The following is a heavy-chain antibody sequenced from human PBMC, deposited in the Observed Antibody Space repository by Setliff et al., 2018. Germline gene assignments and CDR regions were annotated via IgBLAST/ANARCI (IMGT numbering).Heavy chain of an antibody. V-gene: IGHV3-NL1*01. CDR3: AKRGDSSSWLEY. D-gene: IGHD6-13*01. J-gene: IGHJ4*02. CDR2: ITSSGRDT. Sequence: GGSLRLSCAASGFTFRSYALHWVRQAPGKGLEWVSVITSSGRDTYYADSVKGRFTISRDDSKKTLYLQMNSLRAEDTAVYYCAKRGDSSSWLEYWGQGTLVTVSS. CDR1: GFTFRSYA.